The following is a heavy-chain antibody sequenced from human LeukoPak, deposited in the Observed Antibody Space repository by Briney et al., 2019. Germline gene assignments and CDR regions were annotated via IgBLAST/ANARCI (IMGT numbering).Heavy chain of an antibody. CDR2: INHSGST. CDR3: ARGRGYYDSSDYYSTFYFDY. Sequence: PSETLSLTCAVYGGSFSGYYWSWIRQPPGKGLEWIGEINHSGSTNYSPSLKSRVTISVDTSKNQFSLKLSSVTAADTAVYYCARGRGYYDSSDYYSTFYFDYWGQGTLVTVSS. CDR1: GGSFSGYY. D-gene: IGHD3-22*01. J-gene: IGHJ4*02. V-gene: IGHV4-34*01.